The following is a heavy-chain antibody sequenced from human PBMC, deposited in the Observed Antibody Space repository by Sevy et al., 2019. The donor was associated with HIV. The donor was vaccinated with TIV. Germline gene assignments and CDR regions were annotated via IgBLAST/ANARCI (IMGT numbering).Heavy chain of an antibody. CDR2: IIPIFGTA. J-gene: IGHJ6*02. V-gene: IGHV1-69*13. CDR1: GGTFSKYA. CDR3: ASDRGFSSTSEYGMDV. D-gene: IGHD2-2*01. Sequence: ASVKVSCKASGGTFSKYAITWVRQAPGQGLEWMGGIIPIFGTANYAQKFQGRVTITADESTSTAYMELSSLRSEDTTVYYCASDRGFSSTSEYGMDVWGQGTTVTVSS.